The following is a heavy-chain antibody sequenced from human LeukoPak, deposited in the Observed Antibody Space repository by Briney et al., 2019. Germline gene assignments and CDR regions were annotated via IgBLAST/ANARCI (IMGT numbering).Heavy chain of an antibody. CDR1: GGSISSYY. V-gene: IGHV4-59*01. CDR2: IYYSGST. D-gene: IGHD2-15*01. Sequence: SETLSLTCTVSGGSISSYYWSWIRQPPGKGLEWIGYIYYSGSTNYNPSLKSRVTISVDTSKNQFSLKLSSVTAADTAVYYCATAVAEGSYFDYWGQGTLVTVSS. CDR3: ATAVAEGSYFDY. J-gene: IGHJ4*02.